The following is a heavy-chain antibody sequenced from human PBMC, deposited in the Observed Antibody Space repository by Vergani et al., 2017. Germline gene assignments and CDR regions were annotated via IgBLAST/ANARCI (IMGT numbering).Heavy chain of an antibody. CDR3: ARDSAVGGTFDS. CDR2: IYYSGRT. Sequence: QLQLQESDPGLVKPSETLSLTCTVSGGSIRSTFYYWGWIRQPPGKGLEWIGTIYYSGRTDYNPSLESRVTISVDTSKNTFSLKLNSVTAADTAIYYCARDSAVGGTFDSWGQGTLVSVSS. V-gene: IGHV4-39*07. J-gene: IGHJ4*02. D-gene: IGHD1-26*01. CDR1: GGSIRSTFYY.